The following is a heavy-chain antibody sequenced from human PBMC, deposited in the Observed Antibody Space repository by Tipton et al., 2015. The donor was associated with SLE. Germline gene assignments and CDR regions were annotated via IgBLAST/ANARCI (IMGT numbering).Heavy chain of an antibody. CDR1: GGSISSSSYY. J-gene: IGHJ4*02. V-gene: IGHV4-61*01. D-gene: IGHD6-19*01. CDR3: ARDSSGRYHFDY. CDR2: IFYSGST. Sequence: TLSLTCTVSGGSISSSSYYWNWIRQPPGKGLEWIGYIFYSGSTNYNSSLKSRVTISVDTSKNQFSLKLSSVTAADTAVYYCARDSSGRYHFDYWGQGTLVTVSS.